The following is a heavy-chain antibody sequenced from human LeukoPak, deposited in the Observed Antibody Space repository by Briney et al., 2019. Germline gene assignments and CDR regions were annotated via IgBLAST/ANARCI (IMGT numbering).Heavy chain of an antibody. J-gene: IGHJ4*02. D-gene: IGHD1-26*01. V-gene: IGHV3-43*02. CDR2: VKGGGNT. Sequence: TGGSLRLSCAASGFTFEDFAMHWVRQPPGKGLEWVSLVKGGGNTYYTDSVLGRFTISRDNSKNSLYLEMNSLRSVDTAFYYCARDDGRSFYLDYWGQGTLVTVSP. CDR1: GFTFEDFA. CDR3: ARDDGRSFYLDY.